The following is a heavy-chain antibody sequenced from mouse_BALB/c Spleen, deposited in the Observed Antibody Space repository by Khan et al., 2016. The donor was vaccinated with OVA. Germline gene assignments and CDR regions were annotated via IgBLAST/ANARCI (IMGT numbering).Heavy chain of an antibody. CDR3: ADHLTGSFAY. CDR1: GFTFSSYS. J-gene: IGHJ3*01. Sequence: EVELVESGGDLVKPGGSLKLSCAASGFTFSSYSMSWVRQTPDKRLEWVASISSGGDYTYYPDSVKGRFTISRDNDKNTLYLQMSDLKSEDTAMYYCADHLTGSFAYGGQGTLVTVSA. V-gene: IGHV5-6*01. D-gene: IGHD4-1*01. CDR2: ISSGGDYT.